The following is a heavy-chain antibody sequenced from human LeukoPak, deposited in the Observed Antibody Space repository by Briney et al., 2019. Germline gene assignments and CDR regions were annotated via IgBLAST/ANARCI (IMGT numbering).Heavy chain of an antibody. V-gene: IGHV4-39*07. J-gene: IGHJ5*02. CDR1: GGSISSSSYY. D-gene: IGHD6-19*01. CDR3: ASPGGDSSGWYGWFDP. Sequence: PSETLSLTCTVSGGSISSSSYYWGWIRQPPGKGLEWIGSIHYSGSTYYNPSLKSRVTISVDTSKNQFSLKLSSVTAADTAVYYCASPGGDSSGWYGWFDPWGQGTLVTVSS. CDR2: IHYSGST.